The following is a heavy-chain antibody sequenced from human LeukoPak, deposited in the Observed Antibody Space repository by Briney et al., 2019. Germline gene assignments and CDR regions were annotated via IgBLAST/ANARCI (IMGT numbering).Heavy chain of an antibody. Sequence: GGSLRPSCAASGFSFDDYGLTWVRQAPGKGLEWVSGINWNGDSTDYADSVKGRFTISRDNAKNSLYLQMNSLRAEDTALYYCARDLRVVITGSFDSWGQGTLVTVSS. CDR1: GFSFDDYG. D-gene: IGHD3-22*01. V-gene: IGHV3-20*04. J-gene: IGHJ4*02. CDR2: INWNGDST. CDR3: ARDLRVVITGSFDS.